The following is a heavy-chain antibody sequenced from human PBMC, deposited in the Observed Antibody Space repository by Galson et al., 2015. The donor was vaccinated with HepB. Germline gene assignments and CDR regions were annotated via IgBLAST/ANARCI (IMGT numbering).Heavy chain of an antibody. D-gene: IGHD7-27*01. V-gene: IGHV3-21*01. CDR3: ARDRTGDGGYFDY. Sequence: SLRLSCAASGFTFSSYSMNWVRQAPGKGLEWVSSISSSSSYIYYADSVKGRFTISRDNAKNSLYLQMNSLRAEDTAVYYCARDRTGDGGYFDYWGQGTLVTVSS. J-gene: IGHJ4*02. CDR2: ISSSSSYI. CDR1: GFTFSSYS.